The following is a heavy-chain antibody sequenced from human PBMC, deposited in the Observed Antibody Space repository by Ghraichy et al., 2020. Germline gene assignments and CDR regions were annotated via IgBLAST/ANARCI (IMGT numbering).Heavy chain of an antibody. J-gene: IGHJ6*02. V-gene: IGHV3-21*01. CDR1: GFTFSSYS. Sequence: AGSLRLSCAASGFTFSSYSMNWVRQAPGKGLEWVSSISSSSSYIYYADSVKGRFTISRDNAKNSLYLQMNSLRAEDTAVYYCAGGYCSGGSCYPYYYGMDVWGQGTTVTVSS. D-gene: IGHD2-15*01. CDR3: AGGYCSGGSCYPYYYGMDV. CDR2: ISSSSSYI.